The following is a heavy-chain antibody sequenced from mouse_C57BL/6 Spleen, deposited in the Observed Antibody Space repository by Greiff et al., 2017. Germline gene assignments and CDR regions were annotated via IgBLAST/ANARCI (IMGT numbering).Heavy chain of an antibody. V-gene: IGHV5-4*03. D-gene: IGHD3-2*02. CDR2: ISDGGSYT. J-gene: IGHJ3*01. CDR1: GFTFSSYA. CDR3: ARAQTAQATLAY. Sequence: DVKLVESGGGLVKPGGSLKLSCAASGFTFSSYAMSWVRQTPEKRLEWVATISDGGSYTYYPDNVKGRFTISRDNAKNNLYLQMSHLKSEDTAMYYCARAQTAQATLAYWGQGTLVTVSA.